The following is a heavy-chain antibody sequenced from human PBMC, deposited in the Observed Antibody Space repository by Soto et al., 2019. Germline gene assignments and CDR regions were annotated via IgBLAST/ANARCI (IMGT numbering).Heavy chain of an antibody. J-gene: IGHJ4*02. CDR1: GFTFSSYA. D-gene: IGHD3-22*01. CDR2: ISYDGSNK. CDR3: ARDIPAAHYYYDISGHHSPAY. V-gene: IGHV3-30-3*01. Sequence: QVQLVESGGGVVQPGRSLRLSCAASGFTFSSYAMHWVRQAPGKGLEWVAVISYDGSNKYYVDSVKGRFTISRDNSKNTLYLQMNSRRAEDPAVYSCARDIPAAHYYYDISGHHSPAYWAQGPLFPVPS.